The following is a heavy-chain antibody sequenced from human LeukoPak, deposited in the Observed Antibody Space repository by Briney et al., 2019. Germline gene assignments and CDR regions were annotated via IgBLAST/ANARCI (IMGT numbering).Heavy chain of an antibody. CDR1: GFTLRNYW. V-gene: IGHV3-74*01. Sequence: GGSLRLSCTASGFTLRNYWMHWVRQVPGKRLVWVSRISGDGSVTNYADSVQGRFTISRDNAKNILYLQINSLRSEDTAVYYWARYSSSSGGAAYYLDYWGHGTLSPSP. CDR3: ARYSSSSGGAAYYLDY. D-gene: IGHD6-6*01. CDR2: ISGDGSVT. J-gene: IGHJ4*01.